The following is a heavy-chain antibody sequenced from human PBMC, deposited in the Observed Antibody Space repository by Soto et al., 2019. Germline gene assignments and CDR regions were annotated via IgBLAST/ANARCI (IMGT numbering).Heavy chain of an antibody. CDR2: IIPIFATV. CDR3: ARGGRGYSSAPRYYFDY. CDR1: GGSFSSNP. J-gene: IGHJ4*02. Sequence: VASVKVSCKASGGSFSSNPISWVRQAPGQGLEWMAGIIPIFATVHYAQKFQGRVTITADESTSTAYMELTSLRSEDTAVYFCARGGRGYSSAPRYYFDYWGQGTLVTVSS. D-gene: IGHD5-18*01. V-gene: IGHV1-69*13.